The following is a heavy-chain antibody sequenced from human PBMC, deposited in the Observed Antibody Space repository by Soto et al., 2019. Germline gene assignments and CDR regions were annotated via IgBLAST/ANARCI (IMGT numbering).Heavy chain of an antibody. CDR1: GFSFSVHY. Sequence: QVQLVESGGGLVKPGGSVRLSCAASGFSFSVHYMTWIRQAPGKGLEWISYISDSGGTKFYADSVQGRFSISRDNAKNSLYLQMNSLRAEDTAVYYCARENRDGYKPFDYWGQGTLVTVSS. J-gene: IGHJ4*02. V-gene: IGHV3-11*01. D-gene: IGHD5-12*01. CDR2: ISDSGGTK. CDR3: ARENRDGYKPFDY.